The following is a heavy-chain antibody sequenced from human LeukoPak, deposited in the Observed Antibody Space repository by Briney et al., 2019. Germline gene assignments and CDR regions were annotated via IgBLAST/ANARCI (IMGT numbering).Heavy chain of an antibody. Sequence: GGSLRLSCAASGFTFDDYAMHWVRQAPGKGLEWVSLISGDGGSTYYADSVKGRFTISRDNSKNSLYPQMNSLRTEDTALYYCAKDSISAAAGDGPSDYWGQGTLVTVSS. J-gene: IGHJ4*02. CDR3: AKDSISAAAGDGPSDY. CDR1: GFTFDDYA. V-gene: IGHV3-43*02. CDR2: ISGDGGST. D-gene: IGHD6-13*01.